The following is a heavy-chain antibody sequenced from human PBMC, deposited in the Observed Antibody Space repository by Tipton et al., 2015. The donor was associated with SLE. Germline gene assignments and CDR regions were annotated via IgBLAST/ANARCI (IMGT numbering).Heavy chain of an antibody. J-gene: IGHJ4*02. CDR3: AKGGSGTYLIDYFFDY. CDR1: GFTFDDHA. D-gene: IGHD1-26*01. Sequence: SLRLSCRASGFTFDDHAMHWVRQSAGKGLEWVSGISWNSGTIEYADSVKGRFTISRDNTKNTLFLQMNSLRAEDTAVYYCAKGGSGTYLIDYFFDYWGQGTLVTVSS. V-gene: IGHV3-9*01. CDR2: ISWNSGTI.